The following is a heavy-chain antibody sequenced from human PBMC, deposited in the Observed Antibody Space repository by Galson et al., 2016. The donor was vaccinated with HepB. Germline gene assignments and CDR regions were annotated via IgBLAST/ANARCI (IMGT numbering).Heavy chain of an antibody. CDR3: ARMTYYYDSSGYYYEGKLKDYYYHGVDV. Sequence: PALVKPTQTLTLTCNFSGFSLSSNGMSVSWIRQSPGKALEWLALIDWEDDKYYSTSLKTRLSISKDTSQNQVVLTMTNMAPVDTATYFCARMTYYYDSSGYYYEGKLKDYYYHGVDVWGQGTTVTVSS. D-gene: IGHD3-22*01. CDR2: IDWEDDK. J-gene: IGHJ6*02. V-gene: IGHV2-70*01. CDR1: GFSLSSNGMS.